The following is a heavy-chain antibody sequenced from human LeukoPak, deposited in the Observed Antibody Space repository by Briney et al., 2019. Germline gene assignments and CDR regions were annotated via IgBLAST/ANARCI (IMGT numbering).Heavy chain of an antibody. CDR1: GFTFSSYA. CDR3: AGGVAVY. Sequence: GGSLRLSCAASGFTFSSYAMHWVRQAPGKGLEWVAVISYDGSNKYYADSVKGRFTISRDNSKNTLYLQMNSLRAEDTAVYYCAGGVAVYWGQGTLVTVSS. V-gene: IGHV3-30*04. J-gene: IGHJ4*02. CDR2: ISYDGSNK. D-gene: IGHD6-19*01.